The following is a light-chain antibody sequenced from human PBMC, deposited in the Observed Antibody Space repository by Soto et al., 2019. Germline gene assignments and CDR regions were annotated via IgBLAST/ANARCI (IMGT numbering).Light chain of an antibody. Sequence: DIVVTDTPAPLSLSVGGMCTINCKSSHRVFFSSYNKDYLAWYQQKPGQPPKLLIYWASTRESGVPDRFSGSGSGTDFTLTISSLQAEDVAVYYCQQYYKTPWTFGQGTKVDI. CDR2: WAS. V-gene: IGKV4-1*01. J-gene: IGKJ1*01. CDR1: HRVFFSSYNKDY. CDR3: QQYYKTPWT.